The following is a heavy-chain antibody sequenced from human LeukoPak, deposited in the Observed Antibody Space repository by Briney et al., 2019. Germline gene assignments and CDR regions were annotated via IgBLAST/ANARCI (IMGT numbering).Heavy chain of an antibody. J-gene: IGHJ6*02. Sequence: HPGGSLRPSCAASGFTVSSNYMSWVRQAPGKGLEWVSGIYSDESTYYADSVKGRFTISRDNSKNTLHLQMNSLRAEDTAVYYCAREGIAAAGTPMDQYNYGMDVWGQGTTVTVAS. CDR1: GFTVSSNY. CDR2: IYSDEST. V-gene: IGHV3-53*01. D-gene: IGHD6-13*01. CDR3: AREGIAAAGTPMDQYNYGMDV.